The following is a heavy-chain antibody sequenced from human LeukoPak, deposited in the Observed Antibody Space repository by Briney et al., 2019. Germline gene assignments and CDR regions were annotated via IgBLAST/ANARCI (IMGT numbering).Heavy chain of an antibody. J-gene: IGHJ3*02. CDR3: AKGLIVVVPAAYDAFDI. D-gene: IGHD2-2*01. V-gene: IGHV3-11*04. CDR2: ISSSGSTI. CDR1: GFTFSDYY. Sequence: GGSLRLSCAASGFTFSDYYMSWIRQAPGKGLEWVSYISSSGSTIYYADSVKGRFTISRDNAKNSLYLQMNSLRAEDTAVYYCAKGLIVVVPAAYDAFDIWGQGTMVTVSS.